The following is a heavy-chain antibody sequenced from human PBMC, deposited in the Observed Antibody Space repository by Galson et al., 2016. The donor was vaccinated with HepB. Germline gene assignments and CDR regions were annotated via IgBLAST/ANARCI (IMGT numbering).Heavy chain of an antibody. Sequence: SETLSLTCNVSGGSVSGPYYYWSWIRQPPGKGLEYIGHIFYSGRTTYNPSLRSRVTISLDTSENQFSLTLSSVTAADTAVYYCTTYLEGHGGTGYWGQGTLVTVSS. CDR2: IFYSGRT. CDR3: TTYLEGHGGTGY. D-gene: IGHD3-16*01. V-gene: IGHV4-61*01. J-gene: IGHJ4*02. CDR1: GGSVSGPYYY.